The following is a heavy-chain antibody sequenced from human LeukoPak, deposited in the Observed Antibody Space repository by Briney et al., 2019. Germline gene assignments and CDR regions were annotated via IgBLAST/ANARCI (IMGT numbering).Heavy chain of an antibody. J-gene: IGHJ5*02. V-gene: IGHV1-2*02. CDR2: INPNSGGT. CDR3: ARDLGGSGYLFNWFDP. CDR1: GYTFTGYY. Sequence: ASVKVSCKASGYTFTGYYMHWVRQAPGQGLEWMGWINPNSGGTNYAQKFQGRVTMTRDTSISTAYMELSRLRSDDTAVYYCARDLGGSGYLFNWFDPWGQGTLVTASS. D-gene: IGHD3-22*01.